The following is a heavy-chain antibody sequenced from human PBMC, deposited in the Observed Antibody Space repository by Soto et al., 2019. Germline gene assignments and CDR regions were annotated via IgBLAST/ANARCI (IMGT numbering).Heavy chain of an antibody. CDR2: ISAYNGNT. V-gene: IGHV1-18*03. Sequence: QVQLVQSGAEVKKPGASVKVSCKASGYTFTSYAISWVRQAPGQGLEWMGWISAYNGNTNYAQKLQGRVTMTTDTSTSTAYMGLRSLRYEDVVGYYCARDAPPADYWGQGTLVTVSS. J-gene: IGHJ4*02. CDR1: GYTFTSYA. CDR3: ARDAPPADY.